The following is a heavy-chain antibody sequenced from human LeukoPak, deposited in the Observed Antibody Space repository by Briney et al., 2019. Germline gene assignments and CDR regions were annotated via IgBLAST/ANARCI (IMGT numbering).Heavy chain of an antibody. D-gene: IGHD6-19*01. CDR3: ARELPVGAVAEAGFDY. J-gene: IGHJ4*02. V-gene: IGHV1-3*03. CDR1: GYTFTNHG. CDR2: INAGNGNT. Sequence: ASVKVSCKTSGYTFTNHGITWVRQAPGQRLEWMGWINAGNGNTKYSQEFQGRVTITRDTSASTAYMELSSLRSEDMAVYYCARELPVGAVAEAGFDYWGQGTLVTVSS.